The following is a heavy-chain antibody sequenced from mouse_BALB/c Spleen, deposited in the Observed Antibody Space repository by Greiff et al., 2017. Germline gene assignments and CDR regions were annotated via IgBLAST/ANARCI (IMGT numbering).Heavy chain of an antibody. CDR3: ARSKTGTGAMDY. CDR1: GYTFTSYN. Sequence: QVQLKQPGAELVKPGASVKMSCKASGYTFTSYNMHWVKQTPGQGLEWIGAIYPGNGDTSYNQKFKGKATLTADKSSSTAYMQLSSLTSEDSAVYYCARSKTGTGAMDYWGQGTSVTVSS. V-gene: IGHV1-12*01. J-gene: IGHJ4*01. D-gene: IGHD4-1*01. CDR2: IYPGNGDT.